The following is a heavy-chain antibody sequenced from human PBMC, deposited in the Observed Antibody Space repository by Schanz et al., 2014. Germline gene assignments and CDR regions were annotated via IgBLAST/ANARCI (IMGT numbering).Heavy chain of an antibody. J-gene: IGHJ6*02. CDR3: ARAKRFGDMDV. V-gene: IGHV3-23*04. CDR1: GFTFSTYA. Sequence: EVQLVESGGGMVQPGGSLRLSCSASGFTFSTYAMSWVRQAPGKGLEWVSAINGNGGITYYADPVKGRFTISRDNSKNTLYLQMKSLRVEDTAVYYCARAKRFGDMDVWGQGTTVTVSS. CDR2: INGNGGIT. D-gene: IGHD3-10*01.